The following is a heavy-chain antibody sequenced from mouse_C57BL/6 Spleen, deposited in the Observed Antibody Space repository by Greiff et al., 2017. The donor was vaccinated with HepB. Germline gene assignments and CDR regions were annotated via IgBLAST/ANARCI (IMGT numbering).Heavy chain of an antibody. V-gene: IGHV1-82*01. CDR3: ASYYDGSSYD. CDR2: IYPGDGDT. J-gene: IGHJ3*01. D-gene: IGHD1-1*01. Sequence: VQLQQSGPELVKPGASVKISCKASGYAFSSSWMNWVKQRPGKGLEWIGRIYPGDGDTNYNGKFKGKATLTADKSSSTAYMQLSSLTSEDSAVYFCASYYDGSSYDWGQGTLVTVSA. CDR1: GYAFSSSW.